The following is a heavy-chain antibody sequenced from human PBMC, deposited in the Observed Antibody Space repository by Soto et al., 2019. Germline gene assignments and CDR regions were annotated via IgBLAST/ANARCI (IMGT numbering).Heavy chain of an antibody. CDR3: ARDGFYAGSGRYSYTYSPPRYYAIDV. CDR2: IGPYNDDT. V-gene: IGHV1-18*01. D-gene: IGHD5-18*01. CDR1: GYTFINYG. J-gene: IGHJ6*02. Sequence: QVQLVQSGTEVKKPGASVKVSCKTSGYTFINYGISWVRQAPGQGPEWMGWIGPYNDDTKYAQKFQGRVTMTTDTSTRTAYMEMRSLRSADTAIYYCARDGFYAGSGRYSYTYSPPRYYAIDVWGQGTTFTVSS.